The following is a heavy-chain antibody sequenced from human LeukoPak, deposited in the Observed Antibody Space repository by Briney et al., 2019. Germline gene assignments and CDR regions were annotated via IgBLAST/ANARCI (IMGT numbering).Heavy chain of an antibody. V-gene: IGHV3-30-3*01. D-gene: IGHD6-19*01. J-gene: IGHJ4*02. CDR3: ARAPSGIASWLGY. CDR1: GCTFSSYA. Sequence: PGRSLSLSCAASGCTFSSYAMHWVRQAQGKGLELVAVISYDGSNKYCADSVKGRFTISRDNSKNTLYLQMNSLRAEDTAVYYCARAPSGIASWLGYRGQGTLVTVSS. CDR2: ISYDGSNK.